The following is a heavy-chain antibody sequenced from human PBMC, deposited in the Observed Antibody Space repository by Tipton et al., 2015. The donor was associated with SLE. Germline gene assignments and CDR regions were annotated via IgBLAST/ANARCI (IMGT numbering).Heavy chain of an antibody. V-gene: IGHV4-38-2*01. CDR1: GYSISSGFY. Sequence: TLSLTCAVSGYSISSGFYWGWIRQPPGKGLEYIGTIYYSGKTYYNPSPKSRVTISADTSKNYFSLKLSSVTAADTAVYYCMSLSGTYSAFDIWGQGTMVTVSS. D-gene: IGHD1-26*01. CDR3: MSLSGTYSAFDI. J-gene: IGHJ3*02. CDR2: IYYSGKT.